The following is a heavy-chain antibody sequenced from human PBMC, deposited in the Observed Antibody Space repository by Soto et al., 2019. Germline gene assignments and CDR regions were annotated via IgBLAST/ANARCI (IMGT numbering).Heavy chain of an antibody. CDR2: IRDRTNGYAT. CDR1: GFSISGSG. Sequence: EVQLVESGGGLVQPGGSLILSCAASGFSISGSGIHWVRQASGKGLEWVARIRDRTNGYATGYAASVQGRFSISRDDSKNTAFLQMNRLNTEDTAVYYCTRVDAPSDRASDIWSQGTMVTVSS. J-gene: IGHJ3*02. V-gene: IGHV3-73*01. CDR3: TRVDAPSDRASDI.